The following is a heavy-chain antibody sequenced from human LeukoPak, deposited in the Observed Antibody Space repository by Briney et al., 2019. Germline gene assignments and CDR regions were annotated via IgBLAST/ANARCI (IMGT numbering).Heavy chain of an antibody. Sequence: GGSLRLSCAASGFTFSSYSMTWVRQAPGKGLEWVANIKQDGSERYYVDSVKGRFTISGDNAENSLYLEMSSLRAEDTAVYYCGRDRSRIYVWGQGTLVTVSS. J-gene: IGHJ4*02. D-gene: IGHD2/OR15-2a*01. CDR1: GFTFSSYS. CDR3: GRDRSRIYV. CDR2: IKQDGSER. V-gene: IGHV3-7*01.